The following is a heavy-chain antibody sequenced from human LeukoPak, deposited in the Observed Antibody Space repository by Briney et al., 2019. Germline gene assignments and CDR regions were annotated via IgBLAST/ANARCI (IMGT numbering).Heavy chain of an antibody. CDR2: IGGGGTL. CDR1: GFTVSSYA. V-gene: IGHV3-23*01. CDR3: ARRRYDWGGDFAN. Sequence: GGSLRLSCAASGFTVSSYAMGWVRQAPGKGLEWVSAIGGGGTLYYADSVKGRFSISRDISKNTLLLQMNRLRAEDTAVYYCARRRYDWGGDFANWGQGTLVTVSS. J-gene: IGHJ4*02. D-gene: IGHD3-16*01.